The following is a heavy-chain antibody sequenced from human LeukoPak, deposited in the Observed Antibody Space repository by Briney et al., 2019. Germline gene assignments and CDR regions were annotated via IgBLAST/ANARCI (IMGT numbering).Heavy chain of an antibody. V-gene: IGHV3-23*01. D-gene: IGHD3-16*02. CDR3: AKGILDPISGGYDYVWGSYRYRQKEFDY. CDR1: GFTFSSYS. J-gene: IGHJ4*02. CDR2: ISGSGGST. Sequence: PGGSLRLSCAASGFTFSSYSMNWVRQAPGKGLEWVSAISGSGGSTYYADSVKGRFTISRDNSKNTLYLQMNSLRAEDTAVYYCAKGILDPISGGYDYVWGSYRYRQKEFDYWGQGTLVTVSS.